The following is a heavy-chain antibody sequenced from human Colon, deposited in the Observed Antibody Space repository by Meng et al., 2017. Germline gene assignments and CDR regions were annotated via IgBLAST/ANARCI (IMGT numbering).Heavy chain of an antibody. V-gene: IGHV1-8*01. Sequence: QVQLVQSGAEMKKPGASVKGSCTAPGYTFTTYDINWVRQATGQGLEWMGWMNPDSGDTGYAQKFQGRLTMTRDTSISAVYMELTSLRSEDTAVYYCARGGYYYDSSGFRAALDYWGQGALVTVSS. J-gene: IGHJ4*02. CDR3: ARGGYYYDSSGFRAALDY. D-gene: IGHD3-22*01. CDR1: GYTFTTYD. CDR2: MNPDSGDT.